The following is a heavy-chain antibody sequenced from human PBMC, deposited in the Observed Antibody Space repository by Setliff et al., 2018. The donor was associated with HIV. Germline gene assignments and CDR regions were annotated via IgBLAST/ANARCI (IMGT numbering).Heavy chain of an antibody. CDR3: ARVSKTYWYSIPRDYYHHMDV. J-gene: IGHJ6*03. CDR1: GGSISSYY. D-gene: IGHD2-8*02. V-gene: IGHV4-59*12. Sequence: SETLSLTCTVSGGSISSYYWSWIRQPPGKGLEWIGYIYYSGSTNYNPSLKSRVTISIDTSKNQFSLKLSSVSAADTAVYYCARVSKTYWYSIPRDYYHHMDVWGKGTTVTVS. CDR2: IYYSGST.